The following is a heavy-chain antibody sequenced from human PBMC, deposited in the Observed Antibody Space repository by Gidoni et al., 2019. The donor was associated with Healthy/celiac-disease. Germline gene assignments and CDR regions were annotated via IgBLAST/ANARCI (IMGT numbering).Heavy chain of an antibody. CDR3: ASGFDFWSGYATYYFDY. Sequence: QLQLQESGPGLVKPSETLSLTCTLSGGSISSSTYYWGWIRQPPGQGLEWIGSIYYSGSNYYNPSLKSRVTISVDTSKNQFSLKLSSVTAADTAVYYCASGFDFWSGYATYYFDYWGQGTLVTVSS. CDR2: IYYSGSN. J-gene: IGHJ4*02. D-gene: IGHD3-3*01. V-gene: IGHV4-39*01. CDR1: GGSISSSTYY.